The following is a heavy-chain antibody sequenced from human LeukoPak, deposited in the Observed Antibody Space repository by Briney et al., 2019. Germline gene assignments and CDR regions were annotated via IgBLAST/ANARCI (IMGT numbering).Heavy chain of an antibody. CDR3: ARSAGSSYGMDV. CDR2: IIPILGIA. V-gene: IGHV1-69*04. D-gene: IGHD6-6*01. CDR1: GGTFSSYA. Sequence: SVKVSCKASGGTFSSYAISWVRQAPGPGLEWMGRIIPILGIANYAQKFQGRVTITADKSTSTAYMELSSLRSEDTAVYYCARSAGSSYGMDVWGQGTTVTVSS. J-gene: IGHJ6*02.